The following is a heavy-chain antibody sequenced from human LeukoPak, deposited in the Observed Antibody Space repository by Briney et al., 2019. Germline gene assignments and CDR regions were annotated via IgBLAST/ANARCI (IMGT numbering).Heavy chain of an antibody. J-gene: IGHJ4*02. V-gene: IGHV4-34*01. Sequence: PSETLSLTCAVYGGSFSGYYWSWIRQPPGKGLEWIGEINHSGSTNYNPSLKSRVTISVDTSKNQFSLKLSSVTAADTAVYYCARESVTTGYRGQGTLVTVSS. D-gene: IGHD4-17*01. CDR2: INHSGST. CDR3: ARESVTTGY. CDR1: GGSFSGYY.